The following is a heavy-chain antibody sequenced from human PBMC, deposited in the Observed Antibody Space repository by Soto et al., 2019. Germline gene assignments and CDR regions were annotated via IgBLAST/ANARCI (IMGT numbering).Heavy chain of an antibody. J-gene: IGHJ5*02. CDR3: VRRHVSATGIDWFDP. CDR1: GYTFTSYG. CDR2: INAANGDT. Sequence: ASVKVSCKASGYTFTSYGIHWVRQAPGQRLEWMGRINAANGDTKYSPKFQGRVTITRDTSASTAYMKLSSLRSEDTAVYYCVRRHVSATGIDWFDPWGQGTLVTVSS. D-gene: IGHD6-13*01. V-gene: IGHV1-3*01.